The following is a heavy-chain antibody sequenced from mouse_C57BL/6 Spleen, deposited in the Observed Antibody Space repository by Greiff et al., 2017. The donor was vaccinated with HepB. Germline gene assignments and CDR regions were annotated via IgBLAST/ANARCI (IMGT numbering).Heavy chain of an antibody. D-gene: IGHD2-3*01. V-gene: IGHV1-55*01. Sequence: QVQLKQPGAELVKPGASVKMSCKASGYTFTSYWITWVKQRPGQGLEWIGDIYPGSGSTNYNEKFKSKATLTVDTSSSTAYMQLSSLTSEDSAVYYCAREGDGYFSWFAYWGQGTLVTVSA. J-gene: IGHJ3*01. CDR2: IYPGSGST. CDR3: AREGDGYFSWFAY. CDR1: GYTFTSYW.